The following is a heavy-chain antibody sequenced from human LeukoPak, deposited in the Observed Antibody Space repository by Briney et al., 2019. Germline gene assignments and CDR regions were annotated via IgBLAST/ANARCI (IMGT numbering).Heavy chain of an antibody. Sequence: ASVKVSCKASGYTFTGYYMHWVRQAPGQGLEWMGWINPNSGGTNYAQKFQGRVTMTRDTSISTAYMELSRLRSDDTAVYYCARAKVKRYYYDSSGYYYVSPFDYWGQGTLVTVSS. J-gene: IGHJ4*02. CDR1: GYTFTGYY. CDR2: INPNSGGT. D-gene: IGHD3-22*01. CDR3: ARAKVKRYYYDSSGYYYVSPFDY. V-gene: IGHV1-2*02.